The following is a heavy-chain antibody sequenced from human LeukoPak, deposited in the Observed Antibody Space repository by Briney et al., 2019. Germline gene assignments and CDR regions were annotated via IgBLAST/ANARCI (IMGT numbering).Heavy chain of an antibody. D-gene: IGHD5-18*01. V-gene: IGHV3-9*01. J-gene: IGHJ3*02. CDR1: GFTLDDYA. CDR2: ISWNSGSI. Sequence: PGGSLRLSCAASGFTLDDYAMQWVRHAPGKGVEWGSGISWNSGSIGYADSVKGRFTTSRDNAKNSLYLQMNSLRAEDTALYYCAKDRGYSYGSDAFDIWGQGTMVTVSS. CDR3: AKDRGYSYGSDAFDI.